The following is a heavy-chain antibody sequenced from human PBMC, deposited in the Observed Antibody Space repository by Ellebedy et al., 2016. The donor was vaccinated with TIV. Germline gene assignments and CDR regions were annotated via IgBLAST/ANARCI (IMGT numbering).Heavy chain of an antibody. CDR1: GFSFSDYW. Sequence: GESLKISCATSGFSFSDYWLAWVRQAPGKGLEWVANIREDGGDKYYLDSVKCRFTISRDDAETTTFLQMNSLRAEDTALYFCARVGRSPHNWSFDYWGQGTLVTVSS. CDR2: IREDGGDK. D-gene: IGHD5-24*01. V-gene: IGHV3-7*01. J-gene: IGHJ4*02. CDR3: ARVGRSPHNWSFDY.